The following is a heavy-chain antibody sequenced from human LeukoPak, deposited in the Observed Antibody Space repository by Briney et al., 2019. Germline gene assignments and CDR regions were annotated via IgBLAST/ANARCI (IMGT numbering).Heavy chain of an antibody. J-gene: IGHJ3*02. CDR1: GGSISTGSY. Sequence: SETLSLTCTVSGGSISTGSYWGWIRQPPGEGLEWIGSIYHSGNTYYNPSLKSRVTISVDTSKNQFSLGLSSVTAADTAIYYCARVPPYRAFDIWGQGTLVTVSS. CDR2: IYHSGNT. V-gene: IGHV4-38-2*02. D-gene: IGHD3-16*02. CDR3: ARVPPYRAFDI.